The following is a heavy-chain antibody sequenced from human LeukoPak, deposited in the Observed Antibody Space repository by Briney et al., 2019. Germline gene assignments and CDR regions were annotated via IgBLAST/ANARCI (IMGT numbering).Heavy chain of an antibody. J-gene: IGHJ4*02. CDR1: GYPFTSYA. Sequence: ASVKVSCKASGYPFTSYAIHWVRQAPGRRPEWMGWINAGNADTRYSQEFQGRVTIARDTSASTAYMEFSSLRSEDMAVYYCARGPLPDYWGQGTLVTVSS. CDR3: ARGPLPDY. CDR2: INAGNADT. V-gene: IGHV1-3*03.